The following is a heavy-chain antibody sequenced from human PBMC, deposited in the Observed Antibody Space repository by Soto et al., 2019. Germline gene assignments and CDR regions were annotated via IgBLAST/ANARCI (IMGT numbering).Heavy chain of an antibody. Sequence: GGSLRLSCAASGFTFSNYAMTWVRQAPGKGLEWVSSIPYTGGSTYYADSVKGRFTISRDKSKNTLYQQINSLRAEDTAVYYCASRLGYYYDSSGIPTGTWFDPWGQGTLVTVSS. V-gene: IGHV3-23*01. CDR2: IPYTGGST. D-gene: IGHD3-22*01. CDR3: ASRLGYYYDSSGIPTGTWFDP. J-gene: IGHJ5*02. CDR1: GFTFSNYA.